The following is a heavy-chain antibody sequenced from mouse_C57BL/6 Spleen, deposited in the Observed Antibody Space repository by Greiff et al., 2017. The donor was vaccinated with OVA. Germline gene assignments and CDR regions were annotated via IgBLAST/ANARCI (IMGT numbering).Heavy chain of an antibody. V-gene: IGHV1-15*01. J-gene: IGHJ2*01. CDR3: TRRDYGSSSDY. CDR1: GYTFTDYE. CDR2: IDPETGGT. D-gene: IGHD1-1*01. Sequence: QVQLQQSGAELVRPGASVTLSCKASGYTFTDYEMHWVKQTPVHGLEWIGAIDPETGGTAYNQKFKGKAILTADKSSSTAYMELRSLTSEDSAVYYCTRRDYGSSSDYWGQGTTLTVSS.